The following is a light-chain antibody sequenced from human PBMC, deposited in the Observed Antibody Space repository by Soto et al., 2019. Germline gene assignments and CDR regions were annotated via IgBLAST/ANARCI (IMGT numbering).Light chain of an antibody. J-gene: IGKJ4*01. CDR2: DAS. V-gene: IGKV1-39*01. CDR1: EKINKW. CDR3: QQSYSTPLT. Sequence: IPMTQSPSTLSASVGDRGTITCRASEKINKWLAWYQQKPGKAPKLLIYDASSLESGVPSRFSGSGSGTDFTLTISSLQPEDFATYYCQQSYSTPLTFGGGTKVDIK.